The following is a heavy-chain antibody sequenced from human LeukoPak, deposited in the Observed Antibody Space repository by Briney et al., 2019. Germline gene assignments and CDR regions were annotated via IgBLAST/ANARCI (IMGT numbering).Heavy chain of an antibody. CDR3: ASVRPGSTTNGSYGMDV. V-gene: IGHV3-74*01. CDR2: INSGGSST. J-gene: IGHJ6*02. D-gene: IGHD2-2*01. CDR1: GFTFSSYW. Sequence: PGGSLRLSCAASGFTFSSYWMNWVRQAPGKGLVWASRINSGGSSTSYADSVEGRFTVSRDNAKNTLYLQMDSLRAEDTAVYYCASVRPGSTTNGSYGMDVWGQGTTVTVSS.